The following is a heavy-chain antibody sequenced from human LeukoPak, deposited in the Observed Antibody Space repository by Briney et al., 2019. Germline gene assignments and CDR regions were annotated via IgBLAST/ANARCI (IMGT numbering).Heavy chain of an antibody. CDR3: ARDALYYDFWSGYYPLSP. Sequence: GGSLRLSCAASGFTVSSNYMSWVRQAPGKGLEWVSSISSSSSYIYYADSVKGRFTISRDNAKNSLYLQMNSLRAEDTAVYYCARDALYYDFWSGYYPLSPWGQGTLVTVSS. J-gene: IGHJ5*02. V-gene: IGHV3-21*01. D-gene: IGHD3-3*01. CDR2: ISSSSSYI. CDR1: GFTVSSNY.